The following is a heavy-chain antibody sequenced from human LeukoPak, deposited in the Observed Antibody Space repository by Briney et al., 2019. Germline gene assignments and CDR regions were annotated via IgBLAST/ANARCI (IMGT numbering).Heavy chain of an antibody. CDR1: GFTFSSYS. D-gene: IGHD5-24*01. CDR2: ISSSSSYI. V-gene: IGHV3-21*01. CDR3: AISRDGYNLDGE. Sequence: TGGSLRLSCAASGFTFSSYSMTWVRQAPGKGLEWVSSISSSSSYIYYADSVKGRFTISRDNAKNSLYLQMNSLRAEDTAVYYCAISRDGYNLDGEWGQGTLVTVSS. J-gene: IGHJ4*02.